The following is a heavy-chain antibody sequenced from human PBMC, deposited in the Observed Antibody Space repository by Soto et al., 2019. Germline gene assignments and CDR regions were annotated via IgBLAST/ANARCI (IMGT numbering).Heavy chain of an antibody. CDR1: GGSLSSGDYY. D-gene: IGHD3-10*01. J-gene: IGHJ6*02. Sequence: SETLSLTCTVSGGSLSSGDYYWSWIRQPPGKGLEWIGYIYYSGSTYYNPSLKSRVTIAVDTSKNQFSLKLSSVTAADTAVYYSARGRRDVYGIDVWGQGTTGTV. CDR2: IYYSGST. CDR3: ARGRRDVYGIDV. V-gene: IGHV4-30-4*01.